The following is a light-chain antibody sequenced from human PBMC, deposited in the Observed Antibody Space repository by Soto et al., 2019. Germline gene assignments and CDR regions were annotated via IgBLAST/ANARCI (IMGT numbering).Light chain of an antibody. J-gene: IGKJ1*01. CDR3: QHSYSTPQT. CDR1: QSISSK. V-gene: IGKV1-39*01. Sequence: DIQMTQSPTSLSASVGDRLTITCRASQSISSKLNWYQQKPGKAPKLLIYAASSLQSGVPSRFSGSGSGTDFTLTISSLQPEDFATYYCQHSYSTPQTFGQGTKVDIK. CDR2: AAS.